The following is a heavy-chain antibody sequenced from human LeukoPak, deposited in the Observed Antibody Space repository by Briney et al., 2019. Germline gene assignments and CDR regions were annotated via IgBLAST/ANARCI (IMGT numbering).Heavy chain of an antibody. CDR1: GFTFSSYS. CDR2: ISSSSSYI. D-gene: IGHD3-22*01. J-gene: IGHJ4*02. Sequence: GGSLRLSCAASGFTFSSYSMNWVRQAPGKGLEWVSSISSSSSYIYYADSVKGRFTISRDNAKNPLYLQMNSLRAEDTAVYYCASLRSGYYDSSGSYWGQGTLVTVSS. CDR3: ASLRSGYYDSSGSY. V-gene: IGHV3-21*01.